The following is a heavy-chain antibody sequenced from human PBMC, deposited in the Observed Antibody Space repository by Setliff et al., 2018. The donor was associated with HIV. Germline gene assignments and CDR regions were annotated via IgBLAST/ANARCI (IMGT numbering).Heavy chain of an antibody. J-gene: IGHJ4*02. CDR2: IYSDGST. D-gene: IGHD6-25*01. CDR1: GFTVSSSY. V-gene: IGHV3-66*02. Sequence: HPGGSLRLSCEASGFTVSSSYMAWVRQAPGKGLEWVSTIYSDGSTYHRDSVKGRFTLSRDNFKNTVYLQVGSLRPDDTAMYYCARSRPYNSALDYWGQGTLVTVSS. CDR3: ARSRPYNSALDY.